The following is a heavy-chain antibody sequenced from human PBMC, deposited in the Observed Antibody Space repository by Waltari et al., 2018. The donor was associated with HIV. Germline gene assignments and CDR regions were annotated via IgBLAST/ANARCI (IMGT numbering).Heavy chain of an antibody. J-gene: IGHJ4*02. V-gene: IGHV3-23*01. Sequence: EVQLLESGGGLVPRGGSLTLYCVASGFTLHKNAMSWVRQTPGKGLEWLSAISGSGIDTKYADSVKGRFTVARDNSKNTVYLHMNGLRAEDSAVYFCAKDLIYPVVSSVRIDYWGQGTRVTVSS. CDR2: ISGSGIDT. CDR1: GFTLHKNA. D-gene: IGHD2-15*01. CDR3: AKDLIYPVVSSVRIDY.